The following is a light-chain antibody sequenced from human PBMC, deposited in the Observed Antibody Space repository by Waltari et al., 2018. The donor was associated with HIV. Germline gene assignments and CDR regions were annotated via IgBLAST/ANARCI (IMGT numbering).Light chain of an antibody. J-gene: IGLJ1*01. CDR2: DVS. CDR1: TSDVGGYRY. Sequence: QSALTQPASVSGSPGQSITISCTGTTSDVGGYRYVSWYQQHPGKAPKLMIYDVSNRPSGCSTRFSGTKSGNTASLTISGLQAEDEAEYYCSSYTSSSTNVFGTGTKVTVL. V-gene: IGLV2-14*03. CDR3: SSYTSSSTNV.